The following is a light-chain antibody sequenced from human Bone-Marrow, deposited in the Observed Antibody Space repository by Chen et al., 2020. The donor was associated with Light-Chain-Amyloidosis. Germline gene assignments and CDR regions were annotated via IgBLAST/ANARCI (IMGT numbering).Light chain of an antibody. V-gene: IGLV3-21*02. J-gene: IGLJ3*02. CDR3: QVWDRSSDRPV. CDR2: DDS. Sequence: SYVLTQTSSVSVAPGQTATIACGGNNIGSTSVHWYQQTPGQAPPLVVYDDSDRPSGIPERLSGSNSGNTATLTISRVEARDEADYYCQVWDRSSDRPVFGGGTKLTVL. CDR1: NIGSTS.